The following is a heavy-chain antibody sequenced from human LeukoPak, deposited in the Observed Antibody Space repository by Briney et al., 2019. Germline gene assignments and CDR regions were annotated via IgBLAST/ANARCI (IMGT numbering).Heavy chain of an antibody. CDR1: GFTFSDFY. D-gene: IGHD1-26*01. Sequence: GGSLRLSCAASGFTFSDFYMSWIRQAPGKGLEWVSYITSAGRAIYYADSVQGRFTISRDNARNSLYLQMSSLRVEDTAVYYCARDHHSGALDYWGQGTLVTVSS. CDR3: ARDHHSGALDY. V-gene: IGHV3-11*04. CDR2: ITSAGRAI. J-gene: IGHJ4*02.